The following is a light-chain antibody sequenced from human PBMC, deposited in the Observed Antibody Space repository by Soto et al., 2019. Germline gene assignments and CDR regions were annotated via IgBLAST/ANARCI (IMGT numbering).Light chain of an antibody. V-gene: IGLV1-40*01. CDR3: QSYDSSLSAL. J-gene: IGLJ3*02. CDR2: GNS. Sequence: QSVLTQPPSVSGAPGQRVTISCTGSSSNIGAGYDVHWYQQLPGTAPKLLIYGNSNRPSGVPDRFSGSKSGTSASLTITWLQAEDDADYYCQSYDSSLSALFGGGTKRTVL. CDR1: SSNIGAGYD.